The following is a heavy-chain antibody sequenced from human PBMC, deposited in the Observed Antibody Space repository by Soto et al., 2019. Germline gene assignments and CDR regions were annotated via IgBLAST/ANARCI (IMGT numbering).Heavy chain of an antibody. CDR2: ISDDGITK. J-gene: IGHJ4*02. Sequence: QVQLVESGGGVVQPGRSLRLSCAASGFTFSTFAMHWVRQAPGKGLEWVAVISDDGITKYYADSVKGRFTSSRDNSKNTLYLEMNSLIAEDTAVYYGYSSGWWGQGTLVTVSS. V-gene: IGHV3-30*03. CDR3: YSSGW. CDR1: GFTFSTFA. D-gene: IGHD6-19*01.